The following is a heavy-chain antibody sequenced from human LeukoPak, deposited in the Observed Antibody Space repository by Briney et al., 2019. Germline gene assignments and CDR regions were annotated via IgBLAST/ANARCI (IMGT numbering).Heavy chain of an antibody. CDR3: ARVAAKTVDY. Sequence: SETLSLTCAVYGGSFSGYYWSWIRQPPGKGLEWIGEINHSGSTNYNPSLKSRVTISVDTSENQFSLKLSSVTAADTAVYYCARVAAKTVDYWGQGTLVTVSS. J-gene: IGHJ4*02. CDR1: GGSFSGYY. CDR2: INHSGST. D-gene: IGHD2-15*01. V-gene: IGHV4-34*01.